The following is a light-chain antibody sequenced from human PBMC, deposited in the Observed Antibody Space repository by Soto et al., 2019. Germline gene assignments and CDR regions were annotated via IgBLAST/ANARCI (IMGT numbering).Light chain of an antibody. CDR1: SIDVGGYNY. CDR3: SSYTSRSTQV. J-gene: IGLJ1*01. Sequence: QSLLTQPASVSGSPGQSVTIWCPGTSIDVGGYNYVSWYQQHPGKAPKLMIYDVSNRPSGVPNRFSGSKSGNTASPTISGLQAEDEADYYCSSYTSRSTQVFGTGTKVTVL. CDR2: DVS. V-gene: IGLV2-14*01.